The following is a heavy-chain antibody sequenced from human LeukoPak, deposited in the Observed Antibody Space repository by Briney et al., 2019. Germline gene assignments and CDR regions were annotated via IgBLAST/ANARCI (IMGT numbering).Heavy chain of an antibody. CDR2: ISGSGGRT. V-gene: IGHV3-23*01. CDR3: AKVRKREIATINFGGTYFDY. Sequence: GGSLRLSCAASGFTFSSYSMNWVRQAPGKGLEWVSSISGSGGRTYYADSVKGRFTISRDHSKNTLYLHMNSLRAEDTAVYYCAKVRKREIATINFGGTYFDYWGQGTLVTVSS. CDR1: GFTFSSYS. J-gene: IGHJ4*02. D-gene: IGHD5-24*01.